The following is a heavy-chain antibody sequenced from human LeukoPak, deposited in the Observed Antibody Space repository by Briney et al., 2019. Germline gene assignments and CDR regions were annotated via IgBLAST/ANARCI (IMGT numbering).Heavy chain of an antibody. CDR3: ARVSYDFWSGYPDY. V-gene: IGHV3-66*02. Sequence: GGSLRLSCAASGFTVSSNYMSWVRQAPGKGLEWVSVIYSGGNTYYADSVKGRFTISRDNSKNTLYLQMNSLRAEDTAVYYCARVSYDFWSGYPDYWGREPWSPSPQ. J-gene: IGHJ4*02. CDR2: IYSGGNT. CDR1: GFTVSSNY. D-gene: IGHD3-3*01.